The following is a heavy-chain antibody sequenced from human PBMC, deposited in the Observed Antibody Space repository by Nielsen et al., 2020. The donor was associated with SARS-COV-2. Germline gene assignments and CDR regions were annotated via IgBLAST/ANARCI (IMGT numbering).Heavy chain of an antibody. Sequence: GGSLRLSCAASGFSFSSHWMNWVRQVPGKGLEWVADIDPDGSDKVYVDSVKGRFTISRDNAKKSMSLQMNSLRVEDTAVYYCARDWSRAFDVWGQGTMVTVSS. J-gene: IGHJ3*01. V-gene: IGHV3-7*01. CDR1: GFSFSSHW. CDR2: IDPDGSDK. CDR3: ARDWSRAFDV.